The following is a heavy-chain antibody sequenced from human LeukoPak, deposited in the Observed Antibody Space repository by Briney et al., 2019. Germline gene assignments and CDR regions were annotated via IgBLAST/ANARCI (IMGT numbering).Heavy chain of an antibody. CDR3: VTGRTPDYGDYRGAFDF. CDR2: IKSKTDGGTS. V-gene: IGHV3-15*07. CDR1: DFTFSSAW. Sequence: GGSLRLSCAASDFTFSSAWMSWVRQAPGKGLEWVGRIKSKTDGGTSDLAAPVKGRFFISRDDSKDTMYLQMNSLKNEDTAMYYCVTGRTPDYGDYRGAFDFWAQGIMVTVSS. D-gene: IGHD4-17*01. J-gene: IGHJ3*01.